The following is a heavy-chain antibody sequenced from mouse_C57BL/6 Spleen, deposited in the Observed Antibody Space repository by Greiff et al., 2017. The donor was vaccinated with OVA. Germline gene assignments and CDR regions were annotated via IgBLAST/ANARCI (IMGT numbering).Heavy chain of an antibody. Sequence: VQLQQPGAELVKPGASVKMSCKASGYTFTSYWITWVKQRPGQGLEWIGDIYPGSGSTNYNEKFKSKATLTVDTSSSTAYMQPSSLTSEDSAVYYCARRRNYDYGTWFGYWGQGTLVTVSA. CDR1: GYTFTSYW. J-gene: IGHJ3*01. D-gene: IGHD2-4*01. CDR3: ARRRNYDYGTWFGY. CDR2: IYPGSGST. V-gene: IGHV1-55*01.